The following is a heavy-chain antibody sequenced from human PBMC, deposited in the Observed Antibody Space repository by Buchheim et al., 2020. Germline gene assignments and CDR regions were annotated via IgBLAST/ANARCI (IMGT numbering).Heavy chain of an antibody. J-gene: IGHJ4*02. Sequence: EVQLLESGGGLVQPGGSLRLSCAASGFTFSSYAMSWVRQAPGKGLEWVSAISGSGGSTYYADSVKGRFTISRDNSKNTLYLQMNSLRAEDTAVYYCAKDPGGHYDFWSGYPTEGRFDYWGQGTL. CDR1: GFTFSSYA. CDR3: AKDPGGHYDFWSGYPTEGRFDY. V-gene: IGHV3-23*01. D-gene: IGHD3-3*01. CDR2: ISGSGGST.